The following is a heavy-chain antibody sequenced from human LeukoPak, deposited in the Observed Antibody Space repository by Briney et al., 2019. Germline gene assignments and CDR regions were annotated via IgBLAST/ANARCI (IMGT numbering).Heavy chain of an antibody. CDR2: IKQDGSEK. CDR1: GFTFSSYW. CDR3: ARFKADYYDSSGYYFDY. J-gene: IGHJ4*02. Sequence: GGSLRLSCAASGFTFSSYWMSWVRQAPGKGLEWVANIKQDGSEKYYVDSVKGRFTISRDNAKNSLYLQMNSLRSEDTAVYYCARFKADYYDSSGYYFDYWGQGTLVAVSS. D-gene: IGHD3-22*01. V-gene: IGHV3-7*03.